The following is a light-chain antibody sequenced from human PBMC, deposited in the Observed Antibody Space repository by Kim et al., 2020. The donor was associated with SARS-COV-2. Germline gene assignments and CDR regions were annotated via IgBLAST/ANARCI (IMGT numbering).Light chain of an antibody. CDR2: QVK. CDR1: SSDVGDYDY. Sequence: QSALTQPRSVSGSPGQSVTISCTGTSSDVGDYDYVSWYQQHPGKVPKLIIYQVKRRPSGVPDRFSGSKSGNTASLTVSGLQAEDEAEYFCSSYLGSTILVFGSGTQLTVL. CDR3: SSYLGSTILV. V-gene: IGLV2-11*01. J-gene: IGLJ3*02.